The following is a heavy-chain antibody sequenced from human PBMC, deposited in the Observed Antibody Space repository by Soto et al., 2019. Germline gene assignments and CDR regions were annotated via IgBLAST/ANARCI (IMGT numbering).Heavy chain of an antibody. J-gene: IGHJ6*02. V-gene: IGHV3-33*01. Sequence: QVQLVESGGGVVQPGRSLRLSCAASGFTFSNSGRHWVRQAPGKGLEWVAVIWYDGSNKYYADSVQGRFTISRDNSKNTLYLQMNSLRADDTAVYYCARPKGYCISSSCYDYYYAMDVWGQGTTVTVSS. D-gene: IGHD2-2*01. CDR2: IWYDGSNK. CDR1: GFTFSNSG. CDR3: ARPKGYCISSSCYDYYYAMDV.